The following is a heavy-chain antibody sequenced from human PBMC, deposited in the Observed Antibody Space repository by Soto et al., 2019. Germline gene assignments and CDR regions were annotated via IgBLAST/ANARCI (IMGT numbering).Heavy chain of an antibody. V-gene: IGHV1-2*02. Sequence: GASVKVSCKASGYSFSGYYIHWVRQAPGQGLEWMGWINPNSGETDYAQKFLDRVTMTSDTSISTTFMALSSLRSDDTAAYYCARYCPFLAWYCYGMDVWGQGTTVTVSS. D-gene: IGHD3-3*01. J-gene: IGHJ6*02. CDR2: INPNSGET. CDR3: ARYCPFLAWYCYGMDV. CDR1: GYSFSGYY.